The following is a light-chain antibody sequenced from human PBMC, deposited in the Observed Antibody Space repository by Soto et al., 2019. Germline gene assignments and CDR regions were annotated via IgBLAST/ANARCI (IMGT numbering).Light chain of an antibody. J-gene: IGKJ1*01. CDR2: DAS. CDR1: PSVSSY. CDR3: QQRSNWPWT. Sequence: EIVLTQSPATLSLSPGEKATLSCRASPSVSSYLAWYQQKPGQAPRLLIYDASIRATGILARFSGTGSETDFTLTITSLEPEDFAVYYCQQRSNWPWTFGQGTKVEIK. V-gene: IGKV3-11*01.